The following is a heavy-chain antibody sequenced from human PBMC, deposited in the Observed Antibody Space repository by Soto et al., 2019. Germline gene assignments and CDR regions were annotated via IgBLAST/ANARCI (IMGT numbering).Heavy chain of an antibody. CDR2: ISSNGGST. J-gene: IGHJ6*02. CDR1: GFTFSSYA. CDR3: VKDDCSGGSCYTFHYYYGMDV. V-gene: IGHV3-64D*08. D-gene: IGHD2-15*01. Sequence: GGSLRLPCSAAGFTFSSYAMHWVRQAPGKGLEYVSAISSNGGSTYYADSVKGRFTISRDNSKNTLYLQMSSLRAEDTAVYYCVKDDCSGGSCYTFHYYYGMDVWGQGTTVTVSS.